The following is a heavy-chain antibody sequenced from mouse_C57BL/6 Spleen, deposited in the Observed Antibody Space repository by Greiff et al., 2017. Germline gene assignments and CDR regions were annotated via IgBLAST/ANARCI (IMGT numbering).Heavy chain of an antibody. CDR2: ISSGSSTI. CDR3: ARGGYGSSYYAMDY. J-gene: IGHJ4*01. V-gene: IGHV5-17*01. D-gene: IGHD1-1*01. Sequence: DVQLQESGGGLVKPGGSLKLSCAASGFTFSDYGMHWVRQAPEKGLEWVAYISSGSSTIYYADTVKGRFTISRDNAKNTLFLQMTSLRSEDTAMYYCARGGYGSSYYAMDYWGQGTSVTVSS. CDR1: GFTFSDYG.